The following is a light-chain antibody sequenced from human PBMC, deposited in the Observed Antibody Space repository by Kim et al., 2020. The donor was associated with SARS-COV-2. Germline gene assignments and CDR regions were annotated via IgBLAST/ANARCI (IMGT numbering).Light chain of an antibody. V-gene: IGKV3-11*01. CDR2: DAS. Sequence: SPGERATLSCRASQSVSRYLAWYQQKPGQAPRRLIYDASNRATGIPARFSGSGSGTDFTRTISSLEPEDFAVYYCQQRSNWPPVTFGQGTRLEIK. CDR3: QQRSNWPPVT. J-gene: IGKJ5*01. CDR1: QSVSRY.